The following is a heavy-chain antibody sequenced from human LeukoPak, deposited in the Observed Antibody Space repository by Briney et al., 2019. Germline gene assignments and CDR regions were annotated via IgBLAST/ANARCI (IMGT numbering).Heavy chain of an antibody. J-gene: IGHJ3*02. CDR1: GYTFTGYY. D-gene: IGHD6-19*01. Sequence: GASVKVSCKASGYTFTGYYLHWVRQAPGQGLEWMGWINCNSGGTKYAQKFQDRVTMTRDTSITTVYMELSSLRSDDTAVYYCARRVYGSGPGAFDIWGQGTMVTVSS. V-gene: IGHV1-2*02. CDR2: INCNSGGT. CDR3: ARRVYGSGPGAFDI.